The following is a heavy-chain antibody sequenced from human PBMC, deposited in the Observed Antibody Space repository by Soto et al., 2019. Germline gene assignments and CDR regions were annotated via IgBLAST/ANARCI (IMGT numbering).Heavy chain of an antibody. J-gene: IGHJ6*02. CDR3: AIQGITMVRGVHSPKYYYYGMDV. V-gene: IGHV4-39*01. CDR1: GGSISSSSYY. Sequence: SETLSLTCTVSGGSISSSSYYWGWIRQPPGKGLEWIGGIYYSGSTYYNPSLKSRVTISVDTSKNQFSLKLSSVTAADTAVYYCAIQGITMVRGVHSPKYYYYGMDVWGQGTTVTVSS. CDR2: IYYSGST. D-gene: IGHD3-10*01.